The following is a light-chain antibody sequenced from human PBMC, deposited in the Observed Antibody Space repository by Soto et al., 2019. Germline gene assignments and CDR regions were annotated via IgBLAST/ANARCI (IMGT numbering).Light chain of an antibody. V-gene: IGKV1-5*03. CDR1: QSIDNW. CDR3: PQYKAPWT. Sequence: IQMTQSPSTLSASVGDRVTTTCRASQSIDNWLAWYQQKPGEAPKVLIYKASSLESGVPPRFSGSGSGTEFTLTISSLQHDDCAPYYCPQYKAPWTFGQGTKVDIK. J-gene: IGKJ1*01. CDR2: KAS.